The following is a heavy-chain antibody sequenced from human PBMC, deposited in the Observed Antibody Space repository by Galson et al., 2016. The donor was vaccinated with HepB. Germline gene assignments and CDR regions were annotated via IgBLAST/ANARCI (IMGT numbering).Heavy chain of an antibody. Sequence: SLRLSCAASGFTFSAYGMHWVRQAPGKGLEWVAVISPAGSVKYYSDSVRGRFTISRDNSKNTHYLQMNSLRTEDAAVYYCAREALGVRQPPDYWGQGTLVTVSS. V-gene: IGHV3-30*19. CDR2: ISPAGSVK. D-gene: IGHD3-10*01. CDR3: AREALGVRQPPDY. J-gene: IGHJ4*02. CDR1: GFTFSAYG.